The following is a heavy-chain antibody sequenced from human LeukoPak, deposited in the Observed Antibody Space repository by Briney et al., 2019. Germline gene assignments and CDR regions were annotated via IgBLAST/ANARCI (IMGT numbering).Heavy chain of an antibody. D-gene: IGHD6-13*01. CDR1: GYTFTSYY. Sequence: ASVKVSCKAPGYTFTSYYMHWVRQAPGQGLEWMGIINPSGGSTSYAQKFQGRVTMTRDMSTSPVYMELSSLRSEDTAVYYCARDHAGYSSSWFQPAAGWYFDLWGRGTLVTVSS. J-gene: IGHJ2*01. V-gene: IGHV1-46*01. CDR3: ARDHAGYSSSWFQPAAGWYFDL. CDR2: INPSGGST.